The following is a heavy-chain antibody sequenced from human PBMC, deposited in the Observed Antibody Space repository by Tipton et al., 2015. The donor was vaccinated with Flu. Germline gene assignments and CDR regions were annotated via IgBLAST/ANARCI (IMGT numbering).Heavy chain of an antibody. Sequence: TLSLTCTVSGGSISSGSYYWSWIRQPAGKGLEWIGRIYTSGSTNYNPSLKSRVTISVDTSKNQFSLKVNSVTAADTAVYYCARGAGYLWEMEYGGQGTLVTVSS. D-gene: IGHD3-16*01. CDR3: ARGAGYLWEMEY. CDR1: GGSISSGSYY. J-gene: IGHJ4*02. V-gene: IGHV4-61*02. CDR2: IYTSGST.